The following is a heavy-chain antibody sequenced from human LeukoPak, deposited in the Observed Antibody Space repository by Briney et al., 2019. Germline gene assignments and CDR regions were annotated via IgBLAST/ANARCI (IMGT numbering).Heavy chain of an antibody. Sequence: GSLRLSCPASGFTFNSYAMRWVRQAPGKGLEWVSAISGSGGGTYYADSVKGRFTISRDNSKNTLHLEMNSLRAEDTAVYYCAKDQEGGSTVLDYWGQGTLVTVSS. CDR2: ISGSGGGT. D-gene: IGHD6-13*01. CDR3: AKDQEGGSTVLDY. V-gene: IGHV3-23*01. CDR1: GFTFNSYA. J-gene: IGHJ4*02.